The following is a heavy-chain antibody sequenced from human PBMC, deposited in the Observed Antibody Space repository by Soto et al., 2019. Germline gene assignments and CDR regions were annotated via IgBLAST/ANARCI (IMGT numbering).Heavy chain of an antibody. CDR1: GGYVSSYY. V-gene: IGHV4-59*02. Sequence: SETLSLTCTVSGGYVSSYYWSWIRQPPGKGLEWIGYSGSTNYNPSLKSRVTISVDTSKNQFSLNLSSVTAADTAVYYCARLSAGWLDPWGQGTLVTVAS. J-gene: IGHJ5*02. CDR2: SGST. D-gene: IGHD6-19*01. CDR3: ARLSAGWLDP.